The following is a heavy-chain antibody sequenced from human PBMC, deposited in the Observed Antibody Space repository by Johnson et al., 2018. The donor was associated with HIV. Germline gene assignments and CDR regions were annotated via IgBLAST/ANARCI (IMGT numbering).Heavy chain of an antibody. D-gene: IGHD4-17*01. CDR3: ARGNGDYSDAFDI. V-gene: IGHV3-66*03. J-gene: IGHJ3*02. CDR2: IYSGGST. Sequence: EKLVESGGGLIQPGGSLRLSCAASGFTVSHNYMSWVRQAPGKGLEWVSVIYSGGSTYYADSVKGRFTISRDNSKNTLYLQMGSLRAEDMAVYYCARGNGDYSDAFDIWGQGTMVTVSS. CDR1: GFTVSHNY.